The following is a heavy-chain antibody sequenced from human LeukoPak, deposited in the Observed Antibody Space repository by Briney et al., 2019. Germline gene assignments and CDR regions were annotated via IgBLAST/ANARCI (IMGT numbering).Heavy chain of an antibody. CDR1: GFTFSSYE. CDR3: ARGTGAESDGSSSGYWYFDL. CDR2: ISSSGSTI. V-gene: IGHV3-48*03. D-gene: IGHD2-2*01. Sequence: TGGSLRLSCAASGFTFSSYEMNWVRQAPGKGLEWVSYISSSGSTIYYADSVKGRFTICRYNAKNSLYLQMNSLRAEDTAVYYCARGTGAESDGSSSGYWYFDLWGRGTLVTVSS. J-gene: IGHJ2*01.